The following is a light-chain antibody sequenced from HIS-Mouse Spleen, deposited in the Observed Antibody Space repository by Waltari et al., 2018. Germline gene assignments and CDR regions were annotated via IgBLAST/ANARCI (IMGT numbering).Light chain of an antibody. Sequence: QSALTQPPSVSGSPGQSVTISCTGTSSDVGSYNRVSWYQQPPGTAPKLMIYEVSNRPCGVPDRFSGSKSGNTASLTISGLQAEDEADYYCSSYTSSSTVFGTGTKVTVL. CDR2: EVS. J-gene: IGLJ1*01. V-gene: IGLV2-18*02. CDR1: SSDVGSYNR. CDR3: SSYTSSSTV.